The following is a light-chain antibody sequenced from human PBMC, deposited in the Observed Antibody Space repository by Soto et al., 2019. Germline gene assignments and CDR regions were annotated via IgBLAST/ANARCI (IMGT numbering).Light chain of an antibody. CDR2: DAY. CDR3: QQYNTWPLT. V-gene: IGKV3-15*01. Sequence: EAVMTQSPATLSVSPGERPTLSCRASQSVSSNLAWYQQKPGQAPRLLIYDAYTRATGIPARFSGSGSGTEFTLTISSLQSEDCAVYYCQQYNTWPLTFGPGTKVDIK. CDR1: QSVSSN. J-gene: IGKJ3*01.